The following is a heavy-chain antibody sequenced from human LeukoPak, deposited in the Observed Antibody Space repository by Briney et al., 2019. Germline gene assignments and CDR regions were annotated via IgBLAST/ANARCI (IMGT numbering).Heavy chain of an antibody. V-gene: IGHV4-59*08. Sequence: PSETLSLTCAVSGGSISRQYWSWIREPPGKGLEWIGFIYYSGTTKYNPSLKSRVTISADTSKNQFSLKLSSVTAADTAVYYCAGSIAAAGWNYWGQGTLVTVSS. CDR3: AGSIAAAGWNY. J-gene: IGHJ4*02. CDR1: GGSISRQY. CDR2: IYYSGTT. D-gene: IGHD6-13*01.